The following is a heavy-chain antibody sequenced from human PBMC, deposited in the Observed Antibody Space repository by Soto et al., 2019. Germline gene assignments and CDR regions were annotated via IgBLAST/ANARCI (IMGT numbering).Heavy chain of an antibody. J-gene: IGHJ5*02. D-gene: IGHD5-18*01. CDR1: GFTFSDYY. CDR2: ISSSSSYT. Sequence: GGSLRLSCAASGFTFSDYYMSWIRQAPGKGLEWVSYISSSSSYTNYADSVKGRFTISRDNAKNSLYLQMNSLRAEDTAVYYCASDRGYSNWFDPWGQGTLVTVSS. V-gene: IGHV3-11*05. CDR3: ASDRGYSNWFDP.